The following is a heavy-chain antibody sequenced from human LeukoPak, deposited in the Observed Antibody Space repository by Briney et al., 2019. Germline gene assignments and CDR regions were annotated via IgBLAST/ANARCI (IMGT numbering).Heavy chain of an antibody. CDR3: ATGPQEYYYDSSGYYS. D-gene: IGHD3-22*01. CDR1: GYTLTELS. CDR2: FDPEDGET. J-gene: IGHJ4*02. Sequence: ASVKVSCKVSGYTLTELSMHWVRQAPGKGLEWMGGFDPEDGETIYAQKFQGRVTMTEDTSTDTAYMELSSLRSEDTAVYYCATGPQEYYYDSSGYYSWGQGTLVTVSS. V-gene: IGHV1-24*01.